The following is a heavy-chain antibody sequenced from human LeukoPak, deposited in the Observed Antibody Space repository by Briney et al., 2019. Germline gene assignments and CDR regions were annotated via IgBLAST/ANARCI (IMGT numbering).Heavy chain of an antibody. V-gene: IGHV3-21*01. CDR3: ARGSSSGWYTDYYYYGMDV. Sequence: KPGGSLRLSCAASGFTFSNAWMSWVRQAPGKGLEWVSSISSSSSYIYYADSVKGRFTISRDNAKNSLYLQMNSLRAEDTAVYYCARGSSSGWYTDYYYYGMDVWGKGTTVTVSS. CDR1: GFTFSNAW. D-gene: IGHD6-19*01. CDR2: ISSSSSYI. J-gene: IGHJ6*04.